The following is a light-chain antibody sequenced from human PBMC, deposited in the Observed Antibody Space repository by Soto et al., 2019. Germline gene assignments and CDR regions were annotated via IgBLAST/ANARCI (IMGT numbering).Light chain of an antibody. CDR1: SSNIGNNY. J-gene: IGLJ3*02. CDR2: DNN. Sequence: QSVLTQPPSVSAAPGQKVTISCSGSSSNIGNNYVSWYQQIPGTAPKVLIYDNNKRPSGIPDRFSGSKSGTSATLGITGLQTGDEADYYCGTWDSSLSGGVFGGGTKLTVL. V-gene: IGLV1-51*01. CDR3: GTWDSSLSGGV.